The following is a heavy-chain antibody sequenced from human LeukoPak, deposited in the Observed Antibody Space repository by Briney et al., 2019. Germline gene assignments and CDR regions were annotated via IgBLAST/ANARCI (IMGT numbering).Heavy chain of an antibody. CDR3: ARFRTAYFDY. CDR1: GGSISSYY. J-gene: IGHJ4*02. D-gene: IGHD5-18*01. Sequence: SETQSLTCTVSGGSISSYYWSWIRQPPGKGLEWIGYIYYSGSTNYNPSLKSRVTISVDTSKNQFSLKLSSVTAADTAVYYCARFRTAYFDYWGQGTLVTVSS. CDR2: IYYSGST. V-gene: IGHV4-59*01.